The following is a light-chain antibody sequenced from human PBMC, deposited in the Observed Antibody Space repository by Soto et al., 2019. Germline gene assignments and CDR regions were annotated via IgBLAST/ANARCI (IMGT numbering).Light chain of an antibody. CDR1: QSISSSY. V-gene: IGKV3-20*01. Sequence: DIVLKQSPGTLSLFAGERTTLSCRARQSISSSYLAWYQQKPGQAPRLLLYGASSRATGIPDRFSGSGSGTDFTLTISRLEPEDFAVYYCQQYCISTWTFGQGTKVEIK. CDR2: GAS. CDR3: QQYCISTWT. J-gene: IGKJ1*01.